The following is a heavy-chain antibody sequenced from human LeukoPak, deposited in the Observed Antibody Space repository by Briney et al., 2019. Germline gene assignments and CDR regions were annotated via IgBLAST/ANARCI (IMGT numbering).Heavy chain of an antibody. D-gene: IGHD3-10*01. CDR2: IYRGGST. Sequence: PGRSLRLSCAASGFTVSSNYMSWVRQAPGKGLEWVSVIYRGGSTYYADSVKGRFTISRDNSKNTLYLQMNSLRAEDTAVYYCARIRGGWYIDYWGQGTLVTVSS. J-gene: IGHJ4*02. CDR1: GFTVSSNY. V-gene: IGHV3-53*01. CDR3: ARIRGGWYIDY.